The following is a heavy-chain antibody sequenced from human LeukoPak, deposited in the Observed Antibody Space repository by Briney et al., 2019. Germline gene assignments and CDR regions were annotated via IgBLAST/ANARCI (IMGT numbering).Heavy chain of an antibody. CDR2: ISGSGGST. D-gene: IGHD7-27*01. V-gene: IGHV3-23*01. CDR1: GFTFSSYA. Sequence: GGSLRLSCAASGFTFSSYAMSWVRQAPGKGLEWVSAISGSGGSTYYADSVKGRFTISRDNSKNALYLQMNSLRAEDTAVYYCAKDLGRLYYYYGMDVWGQGTTVTVSS. J-gene: IGHJ6*02. CDR3: AKDLGRLYYYYGMDV.